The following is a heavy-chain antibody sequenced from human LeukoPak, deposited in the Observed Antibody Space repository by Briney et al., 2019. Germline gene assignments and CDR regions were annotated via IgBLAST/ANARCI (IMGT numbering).Heavy chain of an antibody. J-gene: IGHJ4*02. CDR3: ARVHDSSGYYEIDY. D-gene: IGHD3-22*01. V-gene: IGHV4-34*01. Sequence: SETLSLTCAVYGGSFSGYYWSWLRQPPGKGLEWIGEINHSGSTNYNPSLKSRVTISVDTSKNQFSLKLSSVTAADTAVYYCARVHDSSGYYEIDYWGQGTLVTVSS. CDR2: INHSGST. CDR1: GGSFSGYY.